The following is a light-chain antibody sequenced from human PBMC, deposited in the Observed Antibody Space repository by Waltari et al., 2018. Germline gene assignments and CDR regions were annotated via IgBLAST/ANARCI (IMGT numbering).Light chain of an antibody. Sequence: EIVLTQSPGTLSLSPGERATLSCRASQSVSSTYLAWYQQKPGQPPRLLIYGASSRATGIPDRCSGSGSGTDFTLTISRLEPEDFAVYYCQQYGSSFTWTFGQGTKVEIK. CDR2: GAS. CDR3: QQYGSSFTWT. J-gene: IGKJ1*01. V-gene: IGKV3-20*01. CDR1: QSVSSTY.